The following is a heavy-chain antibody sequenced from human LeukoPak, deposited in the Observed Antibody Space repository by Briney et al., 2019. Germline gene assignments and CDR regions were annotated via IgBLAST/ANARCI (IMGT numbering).Heavy chain of an antibody. D-gene: IGHD6-13*01. CDR3: AISAAGYFDY. V-gene: IGHV4-34*01. J-gene: IGHJ4*02. Sequence: NPSETLSLTCAVYGGSFSGYYWSWIRQPPGKGLEGSGEINHSGSTNYNPSLKSRVTISVDTSKNQFSLKVSSVAAADTAVYYCAISAAGYFDYWGQGTLVTVSS. CDR1: GGSFSGYY. CDR2: INHSGST.